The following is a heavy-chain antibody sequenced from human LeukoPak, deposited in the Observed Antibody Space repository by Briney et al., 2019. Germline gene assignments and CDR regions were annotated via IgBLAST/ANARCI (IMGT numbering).Heavy chain of an antibody. CDR3: ARDRLYYGMDV. CDR2: IIPILGIA. CDR1: GGTFSSYA. V-gene: IGHV1-69*04. Sequence: SVKVSCKASGGTFSSYAISWVRQAPGQGREWMGRIIPILGIANYAQKFQGGVTITADKSTSTAYMELSSLRSEDTAVYYCARDRLYYGMDVWGQGTTVTVSS. D-gene: IGHD3-22*01. J-gene: IGHJ6*02.